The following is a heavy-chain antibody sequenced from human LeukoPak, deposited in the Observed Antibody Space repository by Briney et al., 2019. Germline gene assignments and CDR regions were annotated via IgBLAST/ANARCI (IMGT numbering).Heavy chain of an antibody. V-gene: IGHV1-46*01. CDR1: GYTFTSYY. CDR3: ARAGWDYDILTGYFDY. J-gene: IGHJ4*02. CDR2: INPSGGST. Sequence: ASVKVSCKASGYTFTSYYMHWVRQAPGQGLEWMGIINPSGGSTSYAQKFQGRVTMTRETSTSTVYMELSSLRSEDTAVYYCARAGWDYDILTGYFDYWGQGTLVTVSS. D-gene: IGHD3-9*01.